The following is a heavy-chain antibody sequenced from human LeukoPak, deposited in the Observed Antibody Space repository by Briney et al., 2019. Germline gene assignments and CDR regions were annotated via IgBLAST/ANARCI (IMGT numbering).Heavy chain of an antibody. J-gene: IGHJ3*02. CDR3: ARDDMKRAFDI. CDR1: GSSISSYY. V-gene: IGHV4-59*01. Sequence: ETLSLTCTVSGSSISSYYWSWIRQPPGKGLEWIGYIYYSGSTNYNPSLKSRVTISVDTSKNQFSLKLSSVTAADTAVYYCARDDMKRAFDIWGQGTMVTVSS. CDR2: IYYSGST. D-gene: IGHD3-9*01.